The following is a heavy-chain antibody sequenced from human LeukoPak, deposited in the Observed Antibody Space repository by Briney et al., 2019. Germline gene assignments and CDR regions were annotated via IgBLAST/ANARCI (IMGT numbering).Heavy chain of an antibody. Sequence: PGGSLRLSCAASGFTFSSYEMNWVRQAPGKGLEWVSYISSSGSTIYYADSVKGRFTISRDNAKNSLYLQMNSLRAEDTAVYYCARGEAVAGPSFDYWGRGTLVTVSS. CDR1: GFTFSSYE. J-gene: IGHJ4*02. V-gene: IGHV3-48*03. CDR2: ISSSGSTI. D-gene: IGHD6-19*01. CDR3: ARGEAVAGPSFDY.